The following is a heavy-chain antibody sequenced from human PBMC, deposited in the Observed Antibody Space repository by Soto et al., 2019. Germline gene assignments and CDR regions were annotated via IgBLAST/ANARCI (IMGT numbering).Heavy chain of an antibody. J-gene: IGHJ5*02. CDR1: GGTFSSYA. D-gene: IGHD4-4*01. Sequence: SVKVSCTASGGTFSSYAISWVRQAPGQGLEWMGGIIPIFGTANYAQKFQGRVTITADESTSTAYMELSSLRSEDTAMYYCARHMTTGFNWFDPWGQGTLVTVSS. V-gene: IGHV1-69*13. CDR3: ARHMTTGFNWFDP. CDR2: IIPIFGTA.